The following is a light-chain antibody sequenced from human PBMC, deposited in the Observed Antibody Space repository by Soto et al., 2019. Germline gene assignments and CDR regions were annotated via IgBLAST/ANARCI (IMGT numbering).Light chain of an antibody. CDR1: SSDVGGYNY. V-gene: IGLV2-14*01. J-gene: IGLJ1*01. CDR2: EVS. Sequence: QSALTQPASVSGSPGQSITISCTGTSSDVGGYNYVSWYQQHPGKAPKLMIFEVSNRPSGVSYRFSGSKSDNTASLTISGLQAEDEADYYCSSYRSSGTDAFGTGTKLTVL. CDR3: SSYRSSGTDA.